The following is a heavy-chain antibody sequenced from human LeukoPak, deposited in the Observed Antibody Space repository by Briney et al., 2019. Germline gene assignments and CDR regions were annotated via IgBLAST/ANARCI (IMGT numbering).Heavy chain of an antibody. D-gene: IGHD2-2*01. CDR2: INPSGGST. CDR3: ARGGSSTSCYDY. Sequence: ASVKVSCKVSGYTLTELSMHWVRQAPGQGLEWMGIINPSGGSTSYAQKFQGRVTMTRDTSTSTVYMELSSLRSEDTAVYYCARGGSSTSCYDYWGQGTLVTVSS. V-gene: IGHV1-46*01. CDR1: GYTLTELS. J-gene: IGHJ4*02.